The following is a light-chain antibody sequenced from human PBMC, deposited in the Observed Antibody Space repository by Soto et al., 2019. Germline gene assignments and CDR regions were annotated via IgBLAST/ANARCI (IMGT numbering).Light chain of an antibody. Sequence: DIQITQSPSTLSASVGDRGTMPCRASQRISSRLAWYQQKPGKAPKLLIYDASSLESGVPSRFSGSGSGTEFTLTIRSLQPDDFATYYCQQYSSYSTFGQGTKVDIK. J-gene: IGKJ1*01. CDR2: DAS. CDR3: QQYSSYST. V-gene: IGKV1-5*01. CDR1: QRISSR.